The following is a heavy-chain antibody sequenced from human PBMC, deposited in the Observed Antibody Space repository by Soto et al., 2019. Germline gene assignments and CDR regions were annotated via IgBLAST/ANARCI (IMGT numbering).Heavy chain of an antibody. Sequence: PGGSLRLSCAASGFTFSSYGMHWVRQAPGKGLEWVAVISYDGSNKYYADSVKGRFTISRDNSKNTLYLQMNSLRAEDTAVYYCAKDIHCTNGVCYPDYYHYGMDVWGQGTTVTVSS. V-gene: IGHV3-30*18. CDR3: AKDIHCTNGVCYPDYYHYGMDV. CDR1: GFTFSSYG. D-gene: IGHD2-8*01. CDR2: ISYDGSNK. J-gene: IGHJ6*02.